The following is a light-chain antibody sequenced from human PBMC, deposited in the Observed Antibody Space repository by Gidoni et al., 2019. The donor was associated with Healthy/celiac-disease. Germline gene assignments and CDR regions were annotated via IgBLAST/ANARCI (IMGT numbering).Light chain of an antibody. V-gene: IGLV4-60*02. CDR3: ETCYSNSWV. CDR1: SGHSSYI. CDR2: LEGSGSY. J-gene: IGLJ3*02. Sequence: QPVLTQSSSASASLGSSVKLTCTLSSGHSSYIIACHQQQPGKAPRYLMKLEGSGSYNKGSGGPDRFSGSSSGADRYLTISILQCEDEADYYCETCYSNSWVFGGGTKLTVL.